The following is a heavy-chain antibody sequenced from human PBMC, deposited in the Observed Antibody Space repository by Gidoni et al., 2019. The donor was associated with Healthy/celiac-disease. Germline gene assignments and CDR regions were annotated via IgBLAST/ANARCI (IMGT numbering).Heavy chain of an antibody. Sequence: QVQLQQWGAGLLKPSETLSLTCAVYGGSFSGYYWSWIRQPPGKGLEWIGEINHSGSTNYNPSLKSRVTISVDTSKNQFSLKLSSVTAADTAVYYCARICRSEDRDSGYSNYFDYWGQGTLVTVSS. CDR3: ARICRSEDRDSGYSNYFDY. CDR1: GGSFSGYY. CDR2: INHSGST. J-gene: IGHJ4*02. D-gene: IGHD3-22*01. V-gene: IGHV4-34*01.